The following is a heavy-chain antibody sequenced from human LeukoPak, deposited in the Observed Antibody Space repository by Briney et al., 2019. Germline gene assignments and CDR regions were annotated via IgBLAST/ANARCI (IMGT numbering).Heavy chain of an antibody. V-gene: IGHV3-11*04. CDR2: ISSSGSSI. J-gene: IGHJ4*02. Sequence: GGSLRLSCAASGFTFSDYYMSWIRQAPVKGLEWVSDISSSGSSIYYADSVKGRFTISRDNAKKSLYLQMNSLRAEVTAVYYCARGYDSSGYYYGVANYWGQGTLVTVSS. D-gene: IGHD3-22*01. CDR1: GFTFSDYY. CDR3: ARGYDSSGYYYGVANY.